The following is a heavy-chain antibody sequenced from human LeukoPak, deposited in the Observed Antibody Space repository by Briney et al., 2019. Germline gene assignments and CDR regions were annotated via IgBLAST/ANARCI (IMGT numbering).Heavy chain of an antibody. CDR1: GFTFSSYS. CDR3: ATDSGYLLRCGD. J-gene: IGHJ4*02. D-gene: IGHD5-12*01. CDR2: ISSSSIYI. V-gene: IGHV3-21*01. Sequence: PGGSLRLSCAASGFTFSSYSMNWVRQAPGKGLEWVSPISSSSIYIYYAVSVKGRFTISRDNAKNSLYLQMNSLRAEDTAVYYCATDSGYLLRCGDWGQGTLVTVSS.